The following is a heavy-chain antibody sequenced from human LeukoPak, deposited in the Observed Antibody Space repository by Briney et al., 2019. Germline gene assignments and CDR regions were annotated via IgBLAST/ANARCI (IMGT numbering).Heavy chain of an antibody. CDR2: TYYRAKWYN. D-gene: IGHD6-19*01. J-gene: IGHJ6*03. CDR1: GDSVSSNSAA. Sequence: SQTLSLTCAISGDSVSSNSAAWNWIRQSPSRGLEWLGRTYYRAKWYNDYAVSVKSRITINPDTSKNQFSLPLNSVTPEDTAVYYCAREFRSGDTYYYYYYMDVWGKGTTVTVSS. V-gene: IGHV6-1*01. CDR3: AREFRSGDTYYYYYYMDV.